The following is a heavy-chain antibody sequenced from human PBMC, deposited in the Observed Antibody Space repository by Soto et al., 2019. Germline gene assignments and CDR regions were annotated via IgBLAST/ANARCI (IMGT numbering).Heavy chain of an antibody. J-gene: IGHJ6*02. CDR3: ARGLNDYGSGSYYYYYGLDV. V-gene: IGHV4-30-4*01. D-gene: IGHD3-10*01. CDR1: GGSISGGDYY. Sequence: SETLSLTCTVSGGSISGGDYYWSWIRQPPGKGLEWIGYIFYSGTTYHNPSLKSRVTISIDTSKNQFSLKLSSVTAADAAVYYCARGLNDYGSGSYYYYYGLDVWGQGSAVTVS. CDR2: IFYSGTT.